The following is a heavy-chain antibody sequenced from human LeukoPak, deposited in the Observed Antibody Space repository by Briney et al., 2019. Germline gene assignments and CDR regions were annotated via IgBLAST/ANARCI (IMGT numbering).Heavy chain of an antibody. CDR3: VKPPRLSIIRGEGMDV. J-gene: IGHJ6*02. Sequence: PGASLRLSCAGSGFTFRTYAMGWVHQAPGKGLEWVSSINSGGDDTYYADSVKGQFTISRDNFKNTLYLQMNSLRAEDTAVYYCVKPPRLSIIRGEGMDVWGQGTTVTVSS. V-gene: IGHV3-23*01. CDR2: INSGGDDT. D-gene: IGHD3-10*01. CDR1: GFTFRTYA.